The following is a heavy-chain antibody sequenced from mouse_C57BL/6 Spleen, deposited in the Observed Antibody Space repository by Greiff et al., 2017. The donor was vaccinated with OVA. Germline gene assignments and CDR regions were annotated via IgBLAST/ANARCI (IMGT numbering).Heavy chain of an antibody. CDR3: ARRGATVVASGYFDV. V-gene: IGHV1-82*01. J-gene: IGHJ1*03. Sequence: QVQLKQSGPELVKPGASVKISCKASGYAFSSSWMNWVKQRPGKGLEWIGRIYPGDGDTNYNGKFKGKATLTADKSSSTAYMQLSSLTSEDSAVYFCARRGATVVASGYFDVWGTGTTVTVSS. D-gene: IGHD1-1*01. CDR1: GYAFSSSW. CDR2: IYPGDGDT.